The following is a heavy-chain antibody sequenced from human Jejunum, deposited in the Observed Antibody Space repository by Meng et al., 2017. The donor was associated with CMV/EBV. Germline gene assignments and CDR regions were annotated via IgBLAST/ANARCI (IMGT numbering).Heavy chain of an antibody. Sequence: LTCAVDGGSFSGYYWSWIRQPPGKGLEWIGEINHSGSTNYIPSLKSRVTMSVDTSKNQFSLKLSSVTAADTAVYYCARMPSNTIDYWGQGTLVTVSS. CDR2: INHSGST. V-gene: IGHV4-34*01. CDR1: GGSFSGYY. CDR3: ARMPSNTIDY. D-gene: IGHD2-2*01. J-gene: IGHJ4*02.